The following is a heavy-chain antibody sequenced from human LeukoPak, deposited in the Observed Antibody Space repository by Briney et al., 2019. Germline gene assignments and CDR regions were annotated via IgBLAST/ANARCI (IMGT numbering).Heavy chain of an antibody. V-gene: IGHV3-48*03. CDR1: GFTFSSYG. D-gene: IGHD2/OR15-2a*01. CDR2: ISSSGSTI. Sequence: GGSLRLSCAASGFTFSSYGMIWVRQAPGKGLEWVSYISSSGSTITYADSVRGRITISRDNAKNSLYLQMNSLRAEDTAVYYCARESIAMDVWGKGTTVTISS. J-gene: IGHJ6*03. CDR3: ARESIAMDV.